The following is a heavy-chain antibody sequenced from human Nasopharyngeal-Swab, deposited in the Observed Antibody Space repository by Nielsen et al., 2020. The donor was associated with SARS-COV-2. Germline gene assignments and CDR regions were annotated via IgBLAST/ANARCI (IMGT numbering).Heavy chain of an antibody. Sequence: GGSLRLSCAASGFTSSSYGMHWVRQAPGKGLEWVAVISYDGSNKYYADSVKGRFTISRDNSKNTLYLQMNSLRAEDTAVYYCAKDSQAWLVKSSFWFDPWGQGTLVTVSS. CDR3: AKDSQAWLVKSSFWFDP. V-gene: IGHV3-30*18. CDR2: ISYDGSNK. D-gene: IGHD6-19*01. CDR1: GFTSSSYG. J-gene: IGHJ5*02.